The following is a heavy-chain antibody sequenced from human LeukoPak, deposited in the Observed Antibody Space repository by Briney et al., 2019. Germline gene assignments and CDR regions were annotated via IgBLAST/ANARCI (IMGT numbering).Heavy chain of an antibody. V-gene: IGHV4-59*01. J-gene: IGHJ6*03. CDR3: ARETSQKGAHYMDV. D-gene: IGHD3-16*01. CDR1: GGTISSYY. Sequence: SGTLPLTCTVSGGTISSYYWSWIRPPPGKGLEWIGYIYYSGSTNYNPSLKSRVTISVDTSKNQFSLKLSSVTAADTAVYYCARETSQKGAHYMDVWGKGTTVTISS. CDR2: IYYSGST.